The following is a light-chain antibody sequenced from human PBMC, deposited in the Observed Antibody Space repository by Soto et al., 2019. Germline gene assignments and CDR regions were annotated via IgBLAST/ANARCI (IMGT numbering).Light chain of an antibody. CDR3: QQHDDFPT. V-gene: IGKV1-33*01. CDR1: QGISIY. CDR2: DAS. J-gene: IGKJ5*01. Sequence: DIQMTQSPSSLSASVGDRVTITCRASQGISIYLNWFQQKPGKAPELLIYDASHLQTGVPSRFSGSGSGTDFSLIINRLQPEDIATSYCQQHDDFPTFDQGTRLEIK.